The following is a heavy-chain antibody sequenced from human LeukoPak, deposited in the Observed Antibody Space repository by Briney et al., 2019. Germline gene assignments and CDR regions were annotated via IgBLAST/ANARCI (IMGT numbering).Heavy chain of an antibody. CDR1: GFSLTPFS. Sequence: GESLRLSCTASGFSLTPFSMNWVRQAPGKGLEWISSISSNSRYIYYADSLKGRFTISRDNAENSLYLDMYSLRGEDTAVYFCARVDESLDKFDCWGQGTLVTVSS. CDR3: ARVDESLDKFDC. J-gene: IGHJ4*02. CDR2: ISSNSRYI. V-gene: IGHV3-21*01. D-gene: IGHD1-1*01.